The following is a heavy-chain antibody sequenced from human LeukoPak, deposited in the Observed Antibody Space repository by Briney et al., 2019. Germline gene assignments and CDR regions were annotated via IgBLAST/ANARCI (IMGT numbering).Heavy chain of an antibody. J-gene: IGHJ4*02. V-gene: IGHV1-8*01. CDR1: GYTFTSYD. CDR3: ARGLAVAGKGPAVDY. CDR2: RNPNSGNK. Sequence: PPVKLSSKPSGYTFTSYDVICVRRATGHGPQWRGWRNPNSGNKGYAQKFQGRVTMTRNTSISTAYMELSSLRSEDTAVYYCARGLAVAGKGPAVDYWGQGTLVTVSS. D-gene: IGHD6-19*01.